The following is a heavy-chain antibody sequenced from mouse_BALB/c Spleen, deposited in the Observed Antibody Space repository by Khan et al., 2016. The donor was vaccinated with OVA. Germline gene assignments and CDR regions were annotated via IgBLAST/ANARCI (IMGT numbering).Heavy chain of an antibody. CDR3: TRIFRSDFDY. D-gene: IGHD1-1*01. CDR1: GYSFTSYF. J-gene: IGHJ2*01. V-gene: IGHV1-20*02. CDR2: INPHIGET. Sequence: VQLKESGPELVRPGASVKISCKASGYSFTSYFMNWVMQSHGKSLEWIGRINPHIGETFYNRRFTDKATLTVDESSSTAHMELRSLASEDSAVYYCTRIFRSDFDYWGQGTTLTVSS.